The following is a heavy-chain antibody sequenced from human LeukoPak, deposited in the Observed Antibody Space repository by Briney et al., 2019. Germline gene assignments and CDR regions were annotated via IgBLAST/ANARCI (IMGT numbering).Heavy chain of an antibody. D-gene: IGHD1-14*01. V-gene: IGHV3-30*18. CDR3: AKESSRSPGDY. J-gene: IGHJ4*02. CDR1: GFTFSSYG. CDR2: ISYDGSNK. Sequence: GGSLRLSCAASGFTFSSYGMHWVRQAPGKGLEWVAVISYDGSNKYYADSVKGRFTISRDNSKNTLYLQMNSLRAEGTAVYYCAKESSRSPGDYWGQGTLVTVSS.